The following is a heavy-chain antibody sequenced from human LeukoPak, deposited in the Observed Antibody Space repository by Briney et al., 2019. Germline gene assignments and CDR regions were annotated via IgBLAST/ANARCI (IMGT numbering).Heavy chain of an antibody. J-gene: IGHJ4*02. CDR1: GFIFSSYG. CDR3: AKDPVRRGYSYGNFDY. D-gene: IGHD5-18*01. Sequence: GGSLRLSCAASGFIFSSYGMHWVRQAPGKGLEWVAFIRYDGSNKYYADSVKGRFTTSRDNFKNTLYLQMNSLRAEDTAVFYCAKDPVRRGYSYGNFDYWGQGTLVTVSS. V-gene: IGHV3-30*02. CDR2: IRYDGSNK.